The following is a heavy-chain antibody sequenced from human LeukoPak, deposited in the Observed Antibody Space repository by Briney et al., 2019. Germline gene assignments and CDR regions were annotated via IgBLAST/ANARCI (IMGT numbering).Heavy chain of an antibody. CDR2: ISGSGGST. CDR1: GFTFSSYA. V-gene: IGHV3-23*01. D-gene: IGHD4-11*01. Sequence: GGSLRLSCAASGFTFSSYAMSWVRQAPGKGLEWVSAISGSGGSTYYADSVKGRFTISRDNSKNTLYLQMNNLRAEDTAVYYCAKHWAATVTYFDYWGQGTLVTVSS. J-gene: IGHJ4*02. CDR3: AKHWAATVTYFDY.